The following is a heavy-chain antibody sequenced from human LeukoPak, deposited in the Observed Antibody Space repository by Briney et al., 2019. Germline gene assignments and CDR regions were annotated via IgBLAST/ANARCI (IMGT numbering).Heavy chain of an antibody. D-gene: IGHD1-1*01. CDR1: GFSFSDYA. CDR2: IRGGGET. J-gene: IGHJ4*02. V-gene: IGHV3-23*01. CDR3: AKANWVSNADAVW. Sequence: GGTLRLSCAASGFSFSDYAMSWVRQAPARGPEGGTGIRGGGETFYSESVTGRFTLSKDDSRNTVYLQLNNLRVEDTAIYYCAKANWVSNADAVWWGQGTQVTVSS.